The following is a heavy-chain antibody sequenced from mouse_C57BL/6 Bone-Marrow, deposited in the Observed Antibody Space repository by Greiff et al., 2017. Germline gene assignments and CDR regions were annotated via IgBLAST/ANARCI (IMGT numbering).Heavy chain of an antibody. CDR1: GYTFTDYY. CDR2: INPNNGGT. D-gene: IGHD2-1*01. V-gene: IGHV1-26*01. Sequence: VQLQQSGPELVKPGASVKISCKASGYTFTDYYMNWVKQSHGKSLEWIGDINPNNGGTGYNQKFKGKATLTVDKSSSTAYMELRSLTSEDSAVYYCARDYGNLYYAMDYWGQGTSVTVSS. CDR3: ARDYGNLYYAMDY. J-gene: IGHJ4*01.